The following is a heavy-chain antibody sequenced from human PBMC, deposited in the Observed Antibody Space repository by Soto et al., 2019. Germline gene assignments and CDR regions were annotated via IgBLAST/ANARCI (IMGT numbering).Heavy chain of an antibody. V-gene: IGHV3-48*01. Sequence: GGSLRLSCAASGFTFSDYTMNWVRQAPGKGLEWVSYISSSSTIYYADSVKGRFTISRDNAKNSLYLQMNSLRAEDTAVYYCAREADILNWFDPWGQGTLVTVS. D-gene: IGHD3-9*01. J-gene: IGHJ5*02. CDR1: GFTFSDYT. CDR2: ISSSSTI. CDR3: AREADILNWFDP.